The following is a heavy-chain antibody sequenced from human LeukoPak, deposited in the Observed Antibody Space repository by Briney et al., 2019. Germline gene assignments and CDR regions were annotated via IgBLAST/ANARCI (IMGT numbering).Heavy chain of an antibody. CDR2: VNTNTGDP. CDR1: GYTFTSYA. Sequence: ASVKVSCKASGYTFTSYAMNWVRQAPGQGLEWMGWVNTNTGDPTYAQGFTGRFVFSLDTSVSTAYLQISSQKAEDTAVYYCARDLCSGGSCYFNWFDPWGQGTLATVSS. V-gene: IGHV7-4-1*02. D-gene: IGHD2-15*01. J-gene: IGHJ5*02. CDR3: ARDLCSGGSCYFNWFDP.